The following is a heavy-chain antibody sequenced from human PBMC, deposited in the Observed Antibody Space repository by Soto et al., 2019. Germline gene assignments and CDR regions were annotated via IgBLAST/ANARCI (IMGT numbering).Heavy chain of an antibody. Sequence: GGSLSLSCAASGFTFSSYAMSWVRQAPGKGLEWVSAISGSGGSTYYADSVKGRFTISRDNSKNTLYLQMNSLRAEDTAVYYCAKDRVPVKGFDPWGQGTLVTVSS. D-gene: IGHD4-17*01. J-gene: IGHJ5*02. V-gene: IGHV3-23*01. CDR1: GFTFSSYA. CDR3: AKDRVPVKGFDP. CDR2: ISGSGGST.